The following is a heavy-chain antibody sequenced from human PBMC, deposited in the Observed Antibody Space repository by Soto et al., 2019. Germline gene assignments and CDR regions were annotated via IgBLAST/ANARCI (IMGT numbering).Heavy chain of an antibody. D-gene: IGHD5-12*01. CDR2: IYYGGST. J-gene: IGHJ4*02. CDR3: ARAYSGYDSDY. CDR1: GGSISSGDYY. V-gene: IGHV4-30-4*01. Sequence: SETLSLTCTVSGGSISSGDYYWSWIRQPPGKGLEWIGYIYYGGSTYYNPSLKSRVTISVDTSKNQFSLKLSSVTAADTAVYYCARAYSGYDSDYWGQGTLVTVSS.